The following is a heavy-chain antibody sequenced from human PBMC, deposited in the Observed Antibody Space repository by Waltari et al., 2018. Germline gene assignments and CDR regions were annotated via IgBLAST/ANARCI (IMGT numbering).Heavy chain of an antibody. D-gene: IGHD6-13*01. CDR2: ISYDGSNK. J-gene: IGHJ4*02. Sequence: QVQLVESGGGVVQPGRSLRLSCAASGFTFSSYAMHWVRQAPGKGLECVAVISYDGSNKYYADSVKGRFTISRDNSKNTLYLQMNSLRAEDTAVYYCARDEGSSWSNHFDYWGQGTLVTVSS. CDR3: ARDEGSSWSNHFDY. CDR1: GFTFSSYA. V-gene: IGHV3-30-3*01.